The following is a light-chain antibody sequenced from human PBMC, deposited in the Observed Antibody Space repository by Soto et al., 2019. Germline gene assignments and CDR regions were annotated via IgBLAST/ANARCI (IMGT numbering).Light chain of an antibody. CDR2: RNN. CDR1: SSNIESYY. J-gene: IGLJ2*01. V-gene: IGLV1-47*01. Sequence: QSVLTQPPSASGTPGQRVTISCSGSSSNIESYYVYWYQQLPGTAPKLLIYRNNQRPSGVPDRFSGSKSGTSASLAISGLRSEDEAEYYCAAWDDRLSGVVIGGGTKLTVL. CDR3: AAWDDRLSGVV.